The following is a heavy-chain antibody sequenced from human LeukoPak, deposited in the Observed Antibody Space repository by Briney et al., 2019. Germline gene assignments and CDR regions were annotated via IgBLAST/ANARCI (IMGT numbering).Heavy chain of an antibody. CDR3: ARVNSSGSHYYYYYMDV. D-gene: IGHD6-19*01. CDR1: GFTFSSYA. CDR2: ISGSGGGT. Sequence: GGSLRLSCAASGFTFSSYAMSWVRQAPGKGLEWVSGISGSGGGTYYADSVKGRFTISRDNSKNTLYLQMNSLRAEDTAVYYCARVNSSGSHYYYYYMDVWGKGTTVTVSS. V-gene: IGHV3-23*01. J-gene: IGHJ6*03.